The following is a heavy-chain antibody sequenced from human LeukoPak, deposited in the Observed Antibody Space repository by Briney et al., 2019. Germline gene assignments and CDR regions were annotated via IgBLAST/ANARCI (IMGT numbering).Heavy chain of an antibody. CDR1: GGSISSYY. CDR3: ARGGLGVVRGVMNFDY. V-gene: IGHV4-59*01. Sequence: SETLSLTCTVSGGSISSYYWSWIRQPPGKGLEWIGYIYYSGSTNYNPSLKSRVTISVDTSKNQFSLKLSSVTAADTAVYYCARGGLGVVRGVMNFDYWGQGTLVTVSS. J-gene: IGHJ4*02. D-gene: IGHD3-10*01. CDR2: IYYSGST.